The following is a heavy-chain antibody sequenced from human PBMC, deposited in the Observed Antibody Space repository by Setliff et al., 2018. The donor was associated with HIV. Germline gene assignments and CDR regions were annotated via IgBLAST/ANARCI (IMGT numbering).Heavy chain of an antibody. D-gene: IGHD3-10*01. CDR2: INQSENT. J-gene: IGHJ5*02. CDR3: ARQSPSYNYGRGYNWFDP. Sequence: LSLTCAVYDGSFSGYYWSWIRQPPGMGLEWIGEINQSENTNYNPSLKSRITISLDTSKNQFSLNLSSVSAADTAVYYCARQSPSYNYGRGYNWFDPWGQGTLVTVSS. CDR1: DGSFSGYY. V-gene: IGHV4-34*01.